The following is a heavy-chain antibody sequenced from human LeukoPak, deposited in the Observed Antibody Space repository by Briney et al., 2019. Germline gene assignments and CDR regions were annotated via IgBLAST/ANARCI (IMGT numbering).Heavy chain of an antibody. J-gene: IGHJ4*02. D-gene: IGHD1-26*01. V-gene: IGHV3-11*01. CDR3: ASTRGSSFDY. CDR2: ISSSDSTI. CDR1: GFTFSDYY. Sequence: PGGSLRLSCAASGFTFSDYYMSWIRQAPGKGLEWVSYISSSDSTIYYADSVKGRFTISRDNAKNSLYLQMNSLRPEDTALYYCASTRGSSFDYWGQGTLVIVSS.